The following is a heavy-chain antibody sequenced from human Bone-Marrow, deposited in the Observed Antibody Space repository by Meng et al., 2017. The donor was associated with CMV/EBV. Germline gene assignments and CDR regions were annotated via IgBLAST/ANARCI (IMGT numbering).Heavy chain of an antibody. CDR1: GYTFTGYF. V-gene: IGHV1-2*02. J-gene: IGHJ5*02. CDR2: INPKNGVT. Sequence: ASVKVSCKASGYTFTGYFLNWVRQAPGQGLEWMGWINPKNGVTNFAQSFQGRVTMTRDTSITTVYMELSRLTSDDTAMYYCARDKYCGGDCYSGWFDTWGQGTLVTVYS. D-gene: IGHD2-21*01. CDR3: ARDKYCGGDCYSGWFDT.